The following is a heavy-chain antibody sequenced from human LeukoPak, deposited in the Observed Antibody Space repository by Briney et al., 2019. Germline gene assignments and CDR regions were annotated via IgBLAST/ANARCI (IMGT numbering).Heavy chain of an antibody. V-gene: IGHV3-30*18. J-gene: IGHJ4*02. Sequence: GGSLRLSCAASGFTFSNYGMHWVRQAPGKGLEWVAVISYDGSNKYYADSVKGRFTISRDNSKNTLYLQMNSLRAEDTAVYYCAKDYLLNWGQGTLVTVSS. CDR1: GFTFSNYG. D-gene: IGHD3-16*02. CDR3: AKDYLLN. CDR2: ISYDGSNK.